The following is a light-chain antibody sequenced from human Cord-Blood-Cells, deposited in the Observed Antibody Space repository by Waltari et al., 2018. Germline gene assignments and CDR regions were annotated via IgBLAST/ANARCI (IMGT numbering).Light chain of an antibody. CDR1: QSVLYSSNNKNY. CDR3: QQYYSTPHT. Sequence: DIVMTQSPDSLAESLRARATINSKSSQSVLYSSNNKNYLAWYQQKPGQPPKLLIYWASTRDSGVPDRFSGSGSVTDFTLTISSLQAEDVAVYYCQQYYSTPHTFGQGTKLEIK. J-gene: IGKJ2*01. CDR2: WAS. V-gene: IGKV4-1*01.